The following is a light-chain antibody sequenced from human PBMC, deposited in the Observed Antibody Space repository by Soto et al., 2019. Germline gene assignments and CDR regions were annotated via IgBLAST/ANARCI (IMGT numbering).Light chain of an antibody. J-gene: IGKJ2*01. CDR3: QQYNAWPPHA. CDR1: QSVKNR. CDR2: SAT. Sequence: VMTQFPATLSASPGERVALSCRPSQSVKNRLAWYQQRPGQAPRLLIYSATLRAAGVPDRFTGRGSGTEFTLILSSLQSEDYGVYYCQQYNAWPPHAFGQGTRVE. V-gene: IGKV3D-15*01.